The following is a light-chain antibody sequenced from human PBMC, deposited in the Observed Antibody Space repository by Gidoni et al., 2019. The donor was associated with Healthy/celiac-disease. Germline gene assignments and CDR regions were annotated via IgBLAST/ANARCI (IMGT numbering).Light chain of an antibody. V-gene: IGKV1-39*01. CDR1: QSISSY. CDR2: AAS. J-gene: IGKJ2*02. CDR3: QQSYSTPPCT. Sequence: DIQMTQSPSSLSASVGDRVTIPCRASQSISSYLNWYQQKPGKDPKLLIYAASSLQSGVPARFSGSGSGTDFTLTISSLQPEDFATYYCQQSYSTPPCTFGQGTKLEIK.